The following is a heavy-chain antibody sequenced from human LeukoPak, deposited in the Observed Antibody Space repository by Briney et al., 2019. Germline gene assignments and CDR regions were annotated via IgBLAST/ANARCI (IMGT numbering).Heavy chain of an antibody. CDR1: GFTFSSYW. Sequence: GGPLRLSCAASGFTFSSYWMSWVRQAPGKGLEWVANIKQDGSEKYYVDSVKGRFTISRDNAKNSLYLQMNSLRAEDTAVYYCARDRLNYYGSGSYNYYYYYGMDVWGQGTTVTVSS. V-gene: IGHV3-7*01. D-gene: IGHD3-10*01. CDR3: ARDRLNYYGSGSYNYYYYYGMDV. J-gene: IGHJ6*02. CDR2: IKQDGSEK.